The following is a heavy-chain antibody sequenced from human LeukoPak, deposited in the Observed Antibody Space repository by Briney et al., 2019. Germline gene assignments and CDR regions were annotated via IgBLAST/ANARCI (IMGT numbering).Heavy chain of an antibody. CDR1: GFTVSSNY. J-gene: IGHJ5*02. V-gene: IGHV3-53*01. CDR2: IYSGGST. CDR3: ARGPFYCSSTSCHRAPFDP. Sequence: GGPLRLSCAASGFTVSSNYMSWVRQAPGKGLEWVSVIYSGGSTYYADSVKGRFTISRDNSKNTPYLQMNSLRAEDTAVYYCARGPFYCSSTSCHRAPFDPWGQGTLVTVSS. D-gene: IGHD2-2*01.